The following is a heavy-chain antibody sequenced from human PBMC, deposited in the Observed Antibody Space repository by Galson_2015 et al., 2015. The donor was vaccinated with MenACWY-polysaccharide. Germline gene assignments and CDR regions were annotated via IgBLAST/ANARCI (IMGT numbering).Heavy chain of an antibody. D-gene: IGHD1-26*01. J-gene: IGHJ5*01. V-gene: IGHV3-49*04. Sequence: SLRLSSAASGFTFSNYAMNWVRQAPGHRLEWVGWIRCIAYGATTYYNASVRGRFTISRDDTNSITYLQMNTLKTEDTAIYYCTGVYSTTRGTPANCYYYFDAWGLGTLVTVSS. CDR3: TGVYSTTRGTPANCYYYFDA. CDR2: IRCIAYGATT. CDR1: GFTFSNYA.